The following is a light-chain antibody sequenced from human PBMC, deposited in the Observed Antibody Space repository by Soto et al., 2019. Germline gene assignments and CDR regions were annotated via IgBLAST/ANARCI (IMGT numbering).Light chain of an antibody. CDR3: CSYAGSYTHYV. CDR2: AVT. CDR1: SSDVGGYNY. V-gene: IGLV2-11*01. Sequence: QSALTQPRSVSGSPGQSVTISCTGTSSDVGGYNYVSWYQQYPGKAPKVMIYAVTKRPSGVPDRISGSKSGNTASLTISGLLVEDEADYYCCSYAGSYTHYVFGTGTKFTVL. J-gene: IGLJ1*01.